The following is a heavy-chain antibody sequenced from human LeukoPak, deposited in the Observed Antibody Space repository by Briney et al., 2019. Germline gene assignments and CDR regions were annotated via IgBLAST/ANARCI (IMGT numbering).Heavy chain of an antibody. V-gene: IGHV3-7*01. CDR1: GFTFRSYW. CDR2: IKQDGSEK. CDR3: ARVEGNTGFYNYYYMDV. Sequence: GGSLRLSCAASGFTFRSYWMSWVRQAPGKGLEWVANIKQDGSEKYYVDSVKGRLTISRDNAKNSLYLQMNSLRAEDTAVYYCARVEGNTGFYNYYYMDVWGKGTTVTVSS. J-gene: IGHJ6*03. D-gene: IGHD1-14*01.